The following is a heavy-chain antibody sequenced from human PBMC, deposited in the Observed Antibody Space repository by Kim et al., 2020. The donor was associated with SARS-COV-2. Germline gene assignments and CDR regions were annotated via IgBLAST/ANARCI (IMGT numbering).Heavy chain of an antibody. CDR1: GFTFDDYA. CDR3: AKGIHYYGSGRGPFDY. V-gene: IGHV3-43*02. D-gene: IGHD3-10*01. CDR2: ISGDGGST. Sequence: GGSLRLSCAASGFTFDDYAMHWVRQAPGKGLEWVSLISGDGGSTYYADSVKGRFTISRDNSKNSLYLQMNSLRTEDTALYYCAKGIHYYGSGRGPFDYWGQGTLVTVSS. J-gene: IGHJ4*02.